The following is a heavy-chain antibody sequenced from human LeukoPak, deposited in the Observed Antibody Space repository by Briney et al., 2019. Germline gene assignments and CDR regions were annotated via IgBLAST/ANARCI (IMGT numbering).Heavy chain of an antibody. CDR1: GGSISSSSYY. J-gene: IGHJ4*02. CDR2: IYYSGST. Sequence: SETLSLTCTVSGGSISSSSYYWGWIRQPPGKGLEWIGSIYYSGSTYYNPSLKSRVTMSVDTSKNQFSLKLSSVTAADTAVYYCARGRGYYQDYWGQGTLVTVSS. V-gene: IGHV4-39*07. D-gene: IGHD3-22*01. CDR3: ARGRGYYQDY.